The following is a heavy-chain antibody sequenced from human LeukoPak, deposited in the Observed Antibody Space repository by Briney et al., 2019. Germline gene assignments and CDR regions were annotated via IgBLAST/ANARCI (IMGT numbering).Heavy chain of an antibody. CDR2: ISAYNGNT. Sequence: GASVRVSCKASGYTFTSYGISWVRQAPGQGLEWMGWISAYNGNTNYAQKLQGRVTMTTDTSTSTAYMELSSLTSDDTAVYYCARDGLLMARGVRNGFDPWGQGTLVTVSS. J-gene: IGHJ5*02. CDR1: GYTFTSYG. D-gene: IGHD3-10*01. CDR3: ARDGLLMARGVRNGFDP. V-gene: IGHV1-18*01.